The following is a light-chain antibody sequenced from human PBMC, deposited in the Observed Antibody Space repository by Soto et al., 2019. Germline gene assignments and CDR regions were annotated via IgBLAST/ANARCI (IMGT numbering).Light chain of an antibody. Sequence: EIVLTQSPGTLSLSPGERATLSCRASQRISSSYLAWYQQTPGQAPRLLIHGATTRATGIPARFSGSGSGTEFTLTISSLQSEDFAVYYCQQYNNWPRTLGQGTKVDIK. V-gene: IGKV3-15*01. J-gene: IGKJ1*01. CDR2: GAT. CDR1: QRISSSY. CDR3: QQYNNWPRT.